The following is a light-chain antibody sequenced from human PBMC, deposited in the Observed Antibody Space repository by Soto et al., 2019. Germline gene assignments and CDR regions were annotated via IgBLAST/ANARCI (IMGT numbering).Light chain of an antibody. J-gene: IGKJ3*01. V-gene: IGKV1-39*01. CDR3: QHVYSMPIT. CDR1: QSIDTY. CDR2: STS. Sequence: DIQMTQSPSSLSASVGDRVNITCRASQSIDTYLNWYQQRPGQAPSLLIYSTSTLQSGVPSRFRGSGSGTDFTLTISSLQPEDFATYFCQHVYSMPITFCPGTKVHLE.